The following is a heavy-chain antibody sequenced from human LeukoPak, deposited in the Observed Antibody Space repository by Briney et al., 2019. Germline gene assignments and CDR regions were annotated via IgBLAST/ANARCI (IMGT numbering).Heavy chain of an antibody. D-gene: IGHD3-22*01. Sequence: PGGSLRLSCAASGFTFSSYWMSWVRQAPGKGLEWVANIKQDGSEKYYVDSVKGRFTISRDNAKNSLYLQMNSLRAEDTAVYYCARDGPYYYDTLNWFDPWGQGTTVTVSS. CDR2: IKQDGSEK. CDR3: ARDGPYYYDTLNWFDP. V-gene: IGHV3-7*01. CDR1: GFTFSSYW. J-gene: IGHJ5*01.